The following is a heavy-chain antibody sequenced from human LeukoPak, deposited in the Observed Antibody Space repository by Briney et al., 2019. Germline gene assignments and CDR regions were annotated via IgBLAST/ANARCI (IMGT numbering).Heavy chain of an antibody. CDR2: IYYSGST. Sequence: SETLSLTCTVSGGSISSYYWSWLRQPPGKGLEWIGYIYYSGSTNYNPSLKSRVTISVDTSKNQFSLKLSSVTAADTAVYYCARVGADTGYCSSTSCPRGFDIWGQGTMVTVSS. J-gene: IGHJ3*02. CDR3: ARVGADTGYCSSTSCPRGFDI. D-gene: IGHD2-2*01. V-gene: IGHV4-59*12. CDR1: GGSISSYY.